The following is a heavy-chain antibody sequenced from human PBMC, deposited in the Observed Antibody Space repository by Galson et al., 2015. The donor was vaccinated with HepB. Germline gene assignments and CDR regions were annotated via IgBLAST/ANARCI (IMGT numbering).Heavy chain of an antibody. Sequence: SVKVSCKASGYTFTSYGISWVRQAPGQGLEWMGWISAYNGNTNYAQKLQGRVTMTTDTSTSTAYMELRSLRSDDTAVYYCARDLVTDIVVVPAAIDYWGQGTLVTVSS. CDR1: GYTFTSYG. CDR2: ISAYNGNT. V-gene: IGHV1-18*01. J-gene: IGHJ4*02. CDR3: ARDLVTDIVVVPAAIDY. D-gene: IGHD2-2*01.